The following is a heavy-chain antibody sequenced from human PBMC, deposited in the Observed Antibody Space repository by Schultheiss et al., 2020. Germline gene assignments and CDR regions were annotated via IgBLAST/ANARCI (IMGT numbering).Heavy chain of an antibody. V-gene: IGHV4-39*01. CDR3: ARHVFTGADGYKMEDDAFDI. D-gene: IGHD5-24*01. J-gene: IGHJ3*02. Sequence: SQTLSLTCTVSGGSISSSSYYWSWIRQHPGKGLEWIGSIYYSGSTYYTPSLKSRVTISVDTSKNQFSLKLSSVTAADTAVYYCARHVFTGADGYKMEDDAFDIWGQGTMVT. CDR1: GGSISSSSYY. CDR2: IYYSGST.